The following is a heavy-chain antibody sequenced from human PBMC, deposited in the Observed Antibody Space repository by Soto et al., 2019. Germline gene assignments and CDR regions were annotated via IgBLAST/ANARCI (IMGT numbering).Heavy chain of an antibody. CDR1: GGSVSSGSYY. J-gene: IGHJ6*02. D-gene: IGHD2-2*01. V-gene: IGHV4-61*01. CDR2: IYYSGST. CDR3: ARDRCSSTSCYYYYGMDV. Sequence: QVQLQESGPGLVKPSETLSLTCTVSGGSVSSGSYYWSWIRQPPGKGLEWIGHIYYSGSTNYNPSLKSRVTISVDTSKNQFSLKLSSVTAADTAVYYCARDRCSSTSCYYYYGMDVWGQGTTVTVSS.